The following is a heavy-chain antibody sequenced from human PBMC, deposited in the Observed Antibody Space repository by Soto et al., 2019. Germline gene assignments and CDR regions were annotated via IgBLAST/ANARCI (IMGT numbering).Heavy chain of an antibody. V-gene: IGHV1-18*01. CDR3: ASRDYMDV. Sequence: QVQLVQSGAEVKKPGAPVKGSCKASGYPFTSHGNSLVRQAPGQGLEWMGWISAYNGNTNYAQKLQGRVTMTTDTSTSTAYMELRSLRSDDTAVYYCASRDYMDVWGKGTTVTVSS. CDR1: GYPFTSHG. J-gene: IGHJ6*03. CDR2: ISAYNGNT.